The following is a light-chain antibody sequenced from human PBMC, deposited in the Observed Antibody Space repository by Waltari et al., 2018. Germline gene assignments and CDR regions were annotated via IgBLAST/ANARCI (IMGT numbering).Light chain of an antibody. Sequence: DIEMTQSPSTLSASVGDGVTITCRASQSISNWLAWYQQKPGKAPKLLIYKASNLESGVPSRFSGSGSGTEFTLTISSLQSDDFATYYCQQYNSFSHFTFGQGTKLEIK. CDR3: QQYNSFSHFT. J-gene: IGKJ2*01. V-gene: IGKV1-5*03. CDR2: KAS. CDR1: QSISNW.